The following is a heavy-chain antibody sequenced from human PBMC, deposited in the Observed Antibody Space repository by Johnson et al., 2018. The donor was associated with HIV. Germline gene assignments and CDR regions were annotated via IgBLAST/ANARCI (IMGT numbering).Heavy chain of an antibody. V-gene: IGHV3-30*03. CDR2: ISYDGSKK. Sequence: QVQLVESGGGLVQPGGSLRLSCAASGFTFSSYGMHWVRQAPVKGLEWVAVISYDGSKKYYSDSVKGRFTISRDNSKNTLYVQMNSLRVEDTAVYYCARALSRFGVSDAFDVWGQGTMVTVSS. CDR1: GFTFSSYG. J-gene: IGHJ3*01. D-gene: IGHD3-10*01. CDR3: ARALSRFGVSDAFDV.